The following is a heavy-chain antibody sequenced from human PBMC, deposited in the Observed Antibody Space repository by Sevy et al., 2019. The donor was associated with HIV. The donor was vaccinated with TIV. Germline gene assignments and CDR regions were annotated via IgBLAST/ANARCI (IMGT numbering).Heavy chain of an antibody. CDR3: ARDGGTMTTPGSFDI. V-gene: IGHV4-30-2*01. CDR2: IYHTGNT. Sequence: SETLSLTCAVSGVSISSGAYSWNWIRQPPGKGLEWIGYIYHTGNTYYNPSLMSGITISLDRSKNQFSLRLSSVTAADTAGYFCARDGGTMTTPGSFDIWGQGTMVTVSS. CDR1: GVSISSGAYS. D-gene: IGHD4-17*01. J-gene: IGHJ3*02.